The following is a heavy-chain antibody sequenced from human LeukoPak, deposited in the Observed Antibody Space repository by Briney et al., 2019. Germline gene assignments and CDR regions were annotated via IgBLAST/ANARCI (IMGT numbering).Heavy chain of an antibody. J-gene: IGHJ4*02. CDR1: GGIFSNYA. Sequence: SVKVSCKASGGIFSNYAISWVRQAPGQGLEWMGGILPIFGTSNYAQKFQGRVTITTDESTITAYMELSSLRSEDTAVYYCATNRDDYGDFWGQGALVSLSS. D-gene: IGHD4/OR15-4a*01. CDR2: ILPIFGTS. CDR3: ATNRDDYGDF. V-gene: IGHV1-69*05.